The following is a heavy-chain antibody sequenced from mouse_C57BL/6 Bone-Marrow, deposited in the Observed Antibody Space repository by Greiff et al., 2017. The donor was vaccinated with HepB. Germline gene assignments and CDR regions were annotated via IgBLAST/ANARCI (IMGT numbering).Heavy chain of an antibody. CDR1: GYTFTSYW. V-gene: IGHV1-55*01. Sequence: QVQLKQPGAELVKPGASVKMSCKASGYTFTSYWITWVKQRPGQGLEWIGDIYPGSGSTNYNEKFKSKATLTVDTSSSTAYMQLSSLTSEDSAVYYCARISSGPGYFDYWGQGTTLTVSS. D-gene: IGHD3-2*02. CDR3: ARISSGPGYFDY. CDR2: IYPGSGST. J-gene: IGHJ2*01.